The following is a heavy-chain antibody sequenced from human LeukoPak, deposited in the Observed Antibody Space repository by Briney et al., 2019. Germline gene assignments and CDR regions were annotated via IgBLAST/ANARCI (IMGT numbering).Heavy chain of an antibody. CDR2: INPNSGGT. CDR1: VYTFTGYY. D-gene: IGHD5-24*01. V-gene: IGHV1-2*02. CDR3: ARDSRDGWSPSAYFHH. Sequence: ASVKVSCKASVYTFTGYYMHWVRQAPGQGLEWMGWINPNSGGTHYAQKFQGRVTMTRDTSISTAYMELSRLRSDDTAVYYCARDSRDGWSPSAYFHHWGQGTLVTVSS. J-gene: IGHJ1*01.